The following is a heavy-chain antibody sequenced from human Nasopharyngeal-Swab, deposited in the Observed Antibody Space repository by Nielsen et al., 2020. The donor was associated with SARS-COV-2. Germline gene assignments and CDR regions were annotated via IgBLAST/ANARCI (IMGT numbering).Heavy chain of an antibody. CDR2: ITGNGGST. CDR3: AKDRRSSSSVDWFDP. J-gene: IGHJ5*02. V-gene: IGHV3-23*01. CDR1: GFTFSSYA. D-gene: IGHD6-6*01. Sequence: GGSLRLSCAASGFTFSSYAMSWVRQAPGKGLEWVSAITGNGGSTYYADSVKGRFTISRDNSKNTLYLQMNSLRAEDTAVYFCAKDRRSSSSVDWFDPWGQGTLVSVSS.